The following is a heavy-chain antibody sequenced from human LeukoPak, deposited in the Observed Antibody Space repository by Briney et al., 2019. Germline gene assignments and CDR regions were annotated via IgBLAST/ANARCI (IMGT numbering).Heavy chain of an antibody. CDR1: GVTFSNAW. CDR2: IKSKTDGGTT. V-gene: IGHV3-15*01. J-gene: IGHJ4*02. D-gene: IGHD2-2*01. CDR3: TTAGRLPAAPEYYFDY. Sequence: PGGSLRLSCAASGVTFSNAWMSWVRQAPGKGLEWVGRIKSKTDGGTTDYAAPVKGRLTIARDDSKNTLYLQMNSLRTEDTAVYYCTTAGRLPAAPEYYFDYWGQGTLVTVSS.